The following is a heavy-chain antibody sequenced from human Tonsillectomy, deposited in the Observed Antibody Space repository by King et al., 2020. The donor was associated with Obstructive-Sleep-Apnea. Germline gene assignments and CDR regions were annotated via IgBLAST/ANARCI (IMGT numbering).Heavy chain of an antibody. J-gene: IGHJ3*02. V-gene: IGHV4-31*03. CDR2: IYYSGNT. CDR3: ARVPGQYDAFDI. Sequence: QLQESGPGLVKPSQTLSLTCIVSGGSISSGGYYWSWIRQHPGKGLEWIGYIYYSGNTYYNPSLQSRVTISVDTSKNQFSLRLSSVTAADTAVYYCARVPGQYDAFDIWGQGTMVTVSS. CDR1: GGSISSGGYY.